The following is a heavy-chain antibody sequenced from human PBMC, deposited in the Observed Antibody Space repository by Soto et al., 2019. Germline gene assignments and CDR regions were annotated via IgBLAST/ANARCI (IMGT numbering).Heavy chain of an antibody. J-gene: IGHJ4*02. D-gene: IGHD5-18*01. CDR2: INPNSGGT. CDR3: ARERGYSYGLTDF. Sequence: ASVKVSCKASGYTFTGYYMHWVRQAPGQGLEWMGWINPNSGGTNYARKFQGRVTMTRDTSISTAYMELSRLRSDDTAVYYCARERGYSYGLTDFWGQGTLVTVSS. V-gene: IGHV1-2*02. CDR1: GYTFTGYY.